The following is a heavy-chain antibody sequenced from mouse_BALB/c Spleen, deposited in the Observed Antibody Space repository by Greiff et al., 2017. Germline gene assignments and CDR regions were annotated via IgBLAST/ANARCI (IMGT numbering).Heavy chain of an antibody. CDR3: ARGDYYGPWFAY. Sequence: VQLQQSGPELVKPGASVKIPCKASGYTFTDYNMDWVKQSHGKSLEWIGDINPNNGGTIYNQKFKGKATLTVDKSSSTAYMELRSLTSEDTAVYYCARGDYYGPWFAYWGQGTLVTVSA. D-gene: IGHD1-2*01. CDR2: INPNNGGT. CDR1: GYTFTDYN. J-gene: IGHJ3*01. V-gene: IGHV1-18*01.